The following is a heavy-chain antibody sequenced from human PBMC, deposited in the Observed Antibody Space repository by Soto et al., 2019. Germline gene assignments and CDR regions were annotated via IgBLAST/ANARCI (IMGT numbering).Heavy chain of an antibody. Sequence: SETLSLTCAVYGGSFSGYYWSWIRQPPGKGLEWIGEINHSGSTNYNPSLKSRVTISVDTSKNQFSLKLSSVTAADTAVYYCARGGPYYYDSSGYYSYYYYYYGMDVWGQGTTVTVSS. D-gene: IGHD3-22*01. CDR3: ARGGPYYYDSSGYYSYYYYYYGMDV. CDR2: INHSGST. CDR1: GGSFSGYY. V-gene: IGHV4-34*01. J-gene: IGHJ6*02.